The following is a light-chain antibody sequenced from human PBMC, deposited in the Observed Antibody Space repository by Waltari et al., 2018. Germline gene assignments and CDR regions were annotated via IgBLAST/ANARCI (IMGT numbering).Light chain of an antibody. V-gene: IGLV2-8*01. CDR2: EVS. CDR1: SRDLGGYDY. J-gene: IGLJ1*01. CDR3: SSYAGSNNIYV. Sequence: QSALTQPPSVSGSPGQSVTISCTCTSRDLGGYDYVPSYQQHPGSAPKLIMFEVSERPSGVPSRFSGSKSANTASLTVSGLQTDDEADYFCSSYAGSNNIYVFGTGTKVTV.